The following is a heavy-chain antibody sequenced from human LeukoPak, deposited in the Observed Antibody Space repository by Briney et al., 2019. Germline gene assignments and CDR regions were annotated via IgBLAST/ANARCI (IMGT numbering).Heavy chain of an antibody. Sequence: ASVKVSCKASGYIFTSYGISWVRQAPGQGLEWMGWISAYNGNTNYAQKLQGRVTMTADTSTSTAYMELRSLRSDDTAVYYCARSGYDYYYYGMDVWGQGTTVTVSS. CDR2: ISAYNGNT. J-gene: IGHJ6*02. CDR1: GYIFTSYG. D-gene: IGHD5-12*01. CDR3: ARSGYDYYYYGMDV. V-gene: IGHV1-18*01.